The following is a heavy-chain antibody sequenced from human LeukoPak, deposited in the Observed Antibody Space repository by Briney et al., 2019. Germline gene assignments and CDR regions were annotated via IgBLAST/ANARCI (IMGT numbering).Heavy chain of an antibody. CDR3: ARGGDGYNFWFDY. V-gene: IGHV3-21*01. J-gene: IGHJ4*02. CDR1: GFTFSSYS. Sequence: GGSLRLSCAASGFTFSSYSMTWVRQAPGKGLEWVSSISSRSSYIYYADSVKGRFTISRDNAKNSLYLQMNSLRAEDTAVYYCARGGDGYNFWFDYWGQGTLVTVSS. CDR2: ISSRSSYI. D-gene: IGHD5-24*01.